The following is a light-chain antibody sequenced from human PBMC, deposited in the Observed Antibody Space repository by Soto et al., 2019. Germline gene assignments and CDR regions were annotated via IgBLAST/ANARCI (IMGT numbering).Light chain of an antibody. CDR3: QQYGSPPLT. CDR1: QTIINKY. Sequence: EIMLTQSPGTLSLSPGERATLSCWASQTIINKYLAWYQKKPGQAPRLLIYGASNRATGIPARFTGSGSGTDFTLTISSLEPEDFAMYYWQQYGSPPLTFGGGTQV. J-gene: IGKJ4*01. CDR2: GAS. V-gene: IGKV3-20*01.